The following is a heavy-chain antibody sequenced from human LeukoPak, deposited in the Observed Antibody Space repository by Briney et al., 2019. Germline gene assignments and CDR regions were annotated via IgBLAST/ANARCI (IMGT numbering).Heavy chain of an antibody. Sequence: SETLSLTCAVYGGSFSGYYWSWIRQPPGEGLEWIGEINHSGSTNYNPSLKSRVTISVDTSKNQFSLKLSSVTAADTAVYYCASIWGSDVWGKGTTVTISS. CDR1: GGSFSGYY. D-gene: IGHD4/OR15-4a*01. CDR3: ASIWGSDV. J-gene: IGHJ6*04. CDR2: INHSGST. V-gene: IGHV4-34*01.